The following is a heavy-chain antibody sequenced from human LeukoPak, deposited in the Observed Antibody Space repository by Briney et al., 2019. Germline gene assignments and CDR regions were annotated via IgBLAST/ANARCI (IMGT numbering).Heavy chain of an antibody. CDR1: GYTFTSYG. J-gene: IGHJ4*02. CDR3: ARGTPTSGYSSSWYGY. V-gene: IGHV1-18*01. D-gene: IGHD6-13*01. CDR2: ISVYNGNT. Sequence: ASVKVSCKASGYTFTSYGISWVRQAPGQGLEWMGWISVYNGNTNYAQKLQGRVTMTTDTSTSTAYMELRSLRSDDTAVYYCARGTPTSGYSSSWYGYWGQGTLVTVSS.